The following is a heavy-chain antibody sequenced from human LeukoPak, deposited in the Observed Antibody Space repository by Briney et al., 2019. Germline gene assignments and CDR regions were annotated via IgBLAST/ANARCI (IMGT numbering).Heavy chain of an antibody. Sequence: GASVEVSCKASGGTFSSYAISWVRQAPGQGLEWLGRINPTLGIANYPPKFQGRVTITADESASTAYMELSGLRSDDTAVYYCAREACREMRLMWPSLGGQDCRYDYWGQGTLVTVSS. CDR3: AREACREMRLMWPSLGGQDCRYDY. CDR2: INPTLGIA. J-gene: IGHJ4*02. D-gene: IGHD5-24*01. V-gene: IGHV1-69*04. CDR1: GGTFSSYA.